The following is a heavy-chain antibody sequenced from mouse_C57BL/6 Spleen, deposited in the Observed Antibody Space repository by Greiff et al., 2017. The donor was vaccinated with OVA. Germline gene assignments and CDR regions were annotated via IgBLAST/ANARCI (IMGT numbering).Heavy chain of an antibody. J-gene: IGHJ4*01. V-gene: IGHV5-9-1*02. CDR3: TRGGTTVVGAMDY. CDR2: ISSGGDYI. CDR1: GFTFSSYA. Sequence: EVKLVESGEGLVKPGGSLKLSCAASGFTFSSYAMSWVRQTPEKRLEWVAYISSGGDYIYYADTVKGRFTISRDNARNTLYLQMSSLKSEDTAMYYCTRGGTTVVGAMDYWGQGTSVTVSS. D-gene: IGHD1-1*01.